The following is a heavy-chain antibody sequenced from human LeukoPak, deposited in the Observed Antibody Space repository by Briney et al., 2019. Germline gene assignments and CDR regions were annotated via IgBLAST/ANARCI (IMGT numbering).Heavy chain of an antibody. D-gene: IGHD1-1*01. CDR1: GFXFSSYG. CDR3: ARENGFDY. V-gene: IGHV3-33*01. CDR2: IWYDGSNK. J-gene: IGHJ4*02. Sequence: GGSLRLSCAASGFXFSSYGIHWVRQAPGKGLEWVAVIWYDGSNKYYADSVKGRFTISRDNSKNTLYLQMNSLRAKDTAVYYCARENGFDYWGQGTLVTVSS.